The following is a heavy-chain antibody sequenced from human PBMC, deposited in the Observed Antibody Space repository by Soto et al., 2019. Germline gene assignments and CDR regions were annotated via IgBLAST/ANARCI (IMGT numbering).Heavy chain of an antibody. Sequence: GGSLRLSCAASGFTFSSYEMNWVRQAPGKGLEWVSYISSSGSTIYYADSVKGRFTISRDNAKNSLYLQMNSLRAEDTAVYYCARDCSSTSCQMDYYYYYGMDVWGQGTTVTVSS. D-gene: IGHD2-2*01. CDR1: GFTFSSYE. V-gene: IGHV3-48*03. J-gene: IGHJ6*02. CDR2: ISSSGSTI. CDR3: ARDCSSTSCQMDYYYYYGMDV.